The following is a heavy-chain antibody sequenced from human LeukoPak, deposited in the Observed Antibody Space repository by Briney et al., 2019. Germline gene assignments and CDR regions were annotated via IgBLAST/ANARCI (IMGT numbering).Heavy chain of an antibody. D-gene: IGHD3-9*01. Sequence: SEILSLTCSVSVGSISGYYWSWIRLPPGKGLEWIGYIHASGSTHYNSSLKSRVTILLDTSKNQFSLEVISLTAADTAVYYCARRFFDQDFFDYWGQGTLVTVSS. CDR2: IHASGST. CDR1: VGSISGYY. V-gene: IGHV4-4*09. J-gene: IGHJ4*02. CDR3: ARRFFDQDFFDY.